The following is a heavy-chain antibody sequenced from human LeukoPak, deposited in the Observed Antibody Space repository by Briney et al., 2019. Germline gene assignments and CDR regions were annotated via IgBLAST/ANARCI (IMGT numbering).Heavy chain of an antibody. Sequence: PGGSLRLSCAASGFTFSNYMMHWVRQAPGKGLDWVAVILGDGRYQYYADSVKGRFTISRDNAKNSLYLQMNSLRAEDTAVYYCAKDYGDYVRYFQHWGQGTLVTVSS. V-gene: IGHV3-30*18. CDR3: AKDYGDYVRYFQH. J-gene: IGHJ1*01. D-gene: IGHD4-17*01. CDR1: GFTFSNYM. CDR2: ILGDGRYQ.